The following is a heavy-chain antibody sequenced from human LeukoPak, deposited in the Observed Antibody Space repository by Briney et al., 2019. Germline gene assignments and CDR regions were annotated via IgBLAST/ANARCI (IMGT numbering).Heavy chain of an antibody. V-gene: IGHV1-18*01. Sequence: GASVKVSCKASGYTFTSYGISWVRQAPGQGLEWMGWISAYNGNTKYAQKLQGRVTMTTDTSTSTAYMELRSLRSDDTAVYYCARDPSPVGATYWFDPWGQGTLVTVSS. CDR2: ISAYNGNT. CDR3: ARDPSPVGATYWFDP. CDR1: GYTFTSYG. D-gene: IGHD1-26*01. J-gene: IGHJ5*02.